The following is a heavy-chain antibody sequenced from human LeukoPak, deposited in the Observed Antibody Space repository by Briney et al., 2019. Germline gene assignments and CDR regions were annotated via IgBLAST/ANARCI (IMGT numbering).Heavy chain of an antibody. CDR3: ARSFTHYYGSGSYPDAFDI. CDR1: GGSISSYY. D-gene: IGHD3-10*01. Sequence: SETLSLTCTVSGGSISSYYWSWIRQPPGKGLEWIGYIYYSGSTNYNPSLKSRVTISVETSKNQFSLKLSSVTAADTAVYYCARSFTHYYGSGSYPDAFDIWGQGTMVTVSS. V-gene: IGHV4-59*01. J-gene: IGHJ3*02. CDR2: IYYSGST.